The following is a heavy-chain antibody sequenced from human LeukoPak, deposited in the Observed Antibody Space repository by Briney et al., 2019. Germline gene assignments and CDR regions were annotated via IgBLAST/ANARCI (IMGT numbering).Heavy chain of an antibody. V-gene: IGHV3-53*01. CDR1: GFTVDSNY. CDR3: AKDGSGWYVYYYYGMDV. J-gene: IGHJ6*02. CDR2: IYTGGNT. D-gene: IGHD6-19*01. Sequence: QSGGSLRLSCAASGFTVDSNYLSWVRQAPGKGLEWVSTIYTGGNTYYAASVKGRFTISRDFSKNTVFLHMNSPRAEDTAMYYCAKDGSGWYVYYYYGMDVWGQGTTVTVSS.